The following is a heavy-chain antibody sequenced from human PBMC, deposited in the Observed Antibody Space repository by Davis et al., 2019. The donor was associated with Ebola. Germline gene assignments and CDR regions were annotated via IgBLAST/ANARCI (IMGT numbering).Heavy chain of an antibody. D-gene: IGHD2-2*01. J-gene: IGHJ6*02. CDR1: GYSFTSYW. V-gene: IGHV5-51*01. CDR2: IYPGDSDT. Sequence: GESLKISCKGSGYSFTSYWIGWVRQMPGKGLEWMGIIYPGDSDTRYSPSFQGQVTISADKSISTAYLQWSSLKASDTAIYYCARHNGQYQLLPHRVYYYGMDVWGQGTTVTVSS. CDR3: ARHNGQYQLLPHRVYYYGMDV.